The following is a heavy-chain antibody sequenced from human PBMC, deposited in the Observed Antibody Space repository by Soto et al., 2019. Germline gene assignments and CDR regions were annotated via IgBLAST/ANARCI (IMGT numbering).Heavy chain of an antibody. J-gene: IGHJ4*02. CDR1: GLTLSSYG. V-gene: IGHV3-21*01. Sequence: PGGSLRLSCAGPGLTLSSYGMSWVRQAPGKGLEWVSSISAITNYKYSADSLKGRFTISRDNAKNSLYLQMNSLRAEDTAVYYCAGGSRDTSGYYDFEYWGQGTLVNVSS. CDR2: ISAITNYK. D-gene: IGHD3-22*01. CDR3: AGGSRDTSGYYDFEY.